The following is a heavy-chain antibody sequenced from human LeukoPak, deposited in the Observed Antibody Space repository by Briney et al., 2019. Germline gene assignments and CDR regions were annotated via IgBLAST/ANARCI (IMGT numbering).Heavy chain of an antibody. CDR3: AKDAWSANGIYDPFDI. CDR1: GFTFSNYA. J-gene: IGHJ3*02. V-gene: IGHV3-23*03. Sequence: GGSLRLSCAVSGFTFSNYAMNWVRQAPGKGLEWVSVIEGDSKTHYAASVKGRFTISRDNPKNTLSLQMNSLRPEDTAIYYCAKDAWSANGIYDPFDIWGQGTMVTVSS. D-gene: IGHD2-8*01. CDR2: IEGDSKT.